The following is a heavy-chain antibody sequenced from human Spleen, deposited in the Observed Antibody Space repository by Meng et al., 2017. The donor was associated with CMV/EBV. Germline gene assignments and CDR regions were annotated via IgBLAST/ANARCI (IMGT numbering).Heavy chain of an antibody. V-gene: IGHV3-30*02. CDR1: EFTFSNYR. J-gene: IGHJ6*02. CDR2: IRFDGSDK. Sequence: GGSLRLSCAAFEFTFSNYRMNWVRQAPGKGLEWVAFIRFDGSDKYYADSVKGRFAVSRDNSKNTLYLQMNSLRAEDTAVYYCARDASYYDFWSGYYGYYYYGMDVWGQGTTVTVSS. CDR3: ARDASYYDFWSGYYGYYYYGMDV. D-gene: IGHD3-3*01.